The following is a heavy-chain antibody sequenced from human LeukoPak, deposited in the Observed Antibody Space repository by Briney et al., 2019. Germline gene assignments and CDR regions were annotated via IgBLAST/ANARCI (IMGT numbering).Heavy chain of an antibody. CDR2: ISGSGGST. Sequence: SGGSLRLSCAASGFTFSSYAMSWVRQAPGKGLEWVSAISGSGGSTYYADSVTGRFTISRDNSKNTLYLQMNSLRAEDTAVYYCAKNPQEDTGMVHYFDYWGQGTLVTVSS. D-gene: IGHD5-18*01. J-gene: IGHJ4*02. V-gene: IGHV3-23*01. CDR3: AKNPQEDTGMVHYFDY. CDR1: GFTFSSYA.